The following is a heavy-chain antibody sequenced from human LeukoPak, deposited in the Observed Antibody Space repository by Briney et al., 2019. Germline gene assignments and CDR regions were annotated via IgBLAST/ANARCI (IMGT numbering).Heavy chain of an antibody. CDR3: AKDQLLGGSYTFDY. D-gene: IGHD1-26*01. V-gene: IGHV3-30*02. CDR1: GFTFSTYG. CDR2: IRSDGSTK. Sequence: GGSLRLSCAASGFTFSTYGMHWVRQAPGKGLEWVAFIRSDGSTKYFADSVKGRFTISRDNSKNTLYLQMNSLRAEDTAVYYCAKDQLLGGSYTFDYWGQGTLVTVSS. J-gene: IGHJ4*02.